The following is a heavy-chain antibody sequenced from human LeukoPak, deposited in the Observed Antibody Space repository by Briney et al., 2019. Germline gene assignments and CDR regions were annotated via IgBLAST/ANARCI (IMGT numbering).Heavy chain of an antibody. V-gene: IGHV1-69*01. Sequence: SVKVSCKASGGTFSSYAISWVRQAPGQGLEWMGGIIPIFGTANYAQKFQGRVTITADESTSTAYMELSSLRSEDTAAYYCARGALRIAAVDYYYYGMDVWGKGTTVTVSS. CDR1: GGTFSSYA. J-gene: IGHJ6*04. CDR3: ARGALRIAAVDYYYYGMDV. CDR2: IIPIFGTA. D-gene: IGHD6-13*01.